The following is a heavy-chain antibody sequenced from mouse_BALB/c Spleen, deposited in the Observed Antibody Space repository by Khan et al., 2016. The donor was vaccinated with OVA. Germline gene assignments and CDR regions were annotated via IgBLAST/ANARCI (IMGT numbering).Heavy chain of an antibody. J-gene: IGHJ3*01. CDR2: ISSAGSYT. D-gene: IGHD2-2*01. V-gene: IGHV5-6*01. CDR3: ARRGYDEAWFAY. CDR1: GFTFSNYD. Sequence: EVELVESGGDLVKPGGSLKLSCAASGFTFSNYDMSWVRQTPDKRLEWVATISSAGSYTYYSDSVKGRFTISRDNAKNTLNLQMSSLQSEDTARYYCARRGYDEAWFAYWGQGTLVTVSA.